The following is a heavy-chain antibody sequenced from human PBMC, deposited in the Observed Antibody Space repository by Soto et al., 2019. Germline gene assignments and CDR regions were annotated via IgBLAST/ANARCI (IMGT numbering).Heavy chain of an antibody. CDR3: AKDRVGYYDSSGYFAFDI. D-gene: IGHD3-22*01. V-gene: IGHV3-23*01. CDR1: GFTFSSYA. J-gene: IGHJ3*02. CDR2: ISGSGGST. Sequence: SLRLSCAASGFTFSSYAMSWVRQAPGKGLEWVSAISGSGGSTYYADSVKGRFTISRDNSKNTLYLQMNSLRAEDTAVYYCAKDRVGYYDSSGYFAFDIWGQGTMVTVSS.